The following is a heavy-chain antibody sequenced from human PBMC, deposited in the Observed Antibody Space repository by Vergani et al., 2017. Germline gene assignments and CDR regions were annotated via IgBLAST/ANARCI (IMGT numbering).Heavy chain of an antibody. CDR1: GFTFSTYA. V-gene: IGHV3-23*01. Sequence: EVQLLESGGSLKKPGGSVRLSCAASGFTFSTYAMHWVRQAPGKGLEWVSALTGGGGSTYYADSFKGRFIISRDNSRDTLYLQMNSLRPEDAATYYCVRDAEGYENFFDSWGQGTLVTVSS. D-gene: IGHD5-12*01. CDR3: VRDAEGYENFFDS. J-gene: IGHJ4*02. CDR2: LTGGGGST.